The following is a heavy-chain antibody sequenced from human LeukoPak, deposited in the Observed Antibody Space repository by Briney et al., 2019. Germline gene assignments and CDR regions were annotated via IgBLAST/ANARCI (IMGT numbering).Heavy chain of an antibody. CDR2: INPNSGGT. V-gene: IGHV1-2*02. J-gene: IGHJ3*02. Sequence: ASVKVSCKASGYTFTGYYMHWVRQAPGQGLEWMGWINPNSGGTNYAQKFQGRVTMTRDTSISTAYMELSRLRSDDTAVYYCATAPGSSGSGRGAFDIWGQGTMVTVS. CDR3: ATAPGSSGSGRGAFDI. CDR1: GYTFTGYY. D-gene: IGHD6-19*01.